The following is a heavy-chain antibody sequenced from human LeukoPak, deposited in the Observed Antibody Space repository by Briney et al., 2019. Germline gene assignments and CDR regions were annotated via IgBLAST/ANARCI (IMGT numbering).Heavy chain of an antibody. V-gene: IGHV3-23*01. CDR1: GFTFSSHA. CDR3: AKASRYSGTTWGVFEI. Sequence: PGGSLTVSCAASGFTFSSHAMSWVRQAPGKALEWVSSISSSGGGTYYADSVKGRFTISRDNSKNTLYVQMNNLGAEDTAIYYCAKASRYSGTTWGVFEIWGQGTMVTVSS. CDR2: ISSSGGGT. J-gene: IGHJ3*02. D-gene: IGHD1-26*01.